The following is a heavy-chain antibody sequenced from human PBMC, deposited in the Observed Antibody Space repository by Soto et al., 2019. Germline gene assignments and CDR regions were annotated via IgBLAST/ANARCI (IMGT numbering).Heavy chain of an antibody. V-gene: IGHV5-51*01. CDR3: ATSPRYFDWFDALDI. J-gene: IGHJ3*02. D-gene: IGHD3-9*01. Sequence: GESLKISCKGSGYSFTSYWIGWVRQMPGKGLEWMGIIYPGDSDTRYSPSFQGQVTISADKSISTAYLQWSSLKASDTAMYYCATSPRYFDWFDALDIWGQGTMVTVSS. CDR2: IYPGDSDT. CDR1: GYSFTSYW.